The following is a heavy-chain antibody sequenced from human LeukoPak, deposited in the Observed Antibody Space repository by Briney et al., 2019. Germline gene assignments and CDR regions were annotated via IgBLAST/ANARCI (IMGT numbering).Heavy chain of an antibody. CDR1: GGSISSSSYY. CDR3: ARSFKLTYYYGSGSYFGWFDP. V-gene: IGHV4-39*07. D-gene: IGHD3-10*01. J-gene: IGHJ5*02. Sequence: PSETLSLTCTVSGGSISSSSYYWGWIRQPPGKGLEWIASIYYGGSTYYNPSLKSRVTISVDTSKNQFSLKLSSVTAADTAVYYCARSFKLTYYYGSGSYFGWFDPWGQGTLVTVSS. CDR2: IYYGGST.